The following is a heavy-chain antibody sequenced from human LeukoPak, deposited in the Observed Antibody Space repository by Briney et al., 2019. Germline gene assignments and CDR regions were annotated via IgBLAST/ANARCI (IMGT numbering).Heavy chain of an antibody. J-gene: IGHJ5*01. Sequence: GSLRLSCAASGFTFSIYAMSWVRQAPGKGLEWVSAITTSGATTYYADSVKGRFTISRDNSKNMLYLQMNSLRAEDTAVYYCAKDPGWFDSWGQGTLVTVSS. CDR2: ITTSGATT. V-gene: IGHV3-23*01. CDR3: AKDPGWFDS. CDR1: GFTFSIYA.